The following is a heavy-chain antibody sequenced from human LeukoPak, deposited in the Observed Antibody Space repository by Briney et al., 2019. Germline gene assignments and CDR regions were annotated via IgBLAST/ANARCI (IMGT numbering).Heavy chain of an antibody. CDR2: ISSSSSYM. D-gene: IGHD5-18*01. CDR1: GFTFSSYS. V-gene: IGHV3-21*01. CDR3: ARGRGYSYVKYYFDY. Sequence: GGSLRLSCAASGFTFSSYSMNWVRQAPGKGLEWVSSISSSSSYMYCADSVKGRFTISRDNAKNSLYLQMNSLRAEDTAVYYCARGRGYSYVKYYFDYWGQGTLVTVSS. J-gene: IGHJ4*02.